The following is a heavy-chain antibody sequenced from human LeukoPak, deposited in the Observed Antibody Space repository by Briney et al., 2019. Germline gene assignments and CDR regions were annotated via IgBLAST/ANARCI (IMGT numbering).Heavy chain of an antibody. CDR1: GFTFSSYS. J-gene: IGHJ3*02. Sequence: GESLRLSCAASGFTFSSYSMNWVRQAPGKGLEWVSSISARSDYIYYADSVKGRFTISRDIAKTSLYLQMNSLRAEDTAIYYCARDMEPDAFDIWGQGTMVTVSS. V-gene: IGHV3-21*01. CDR2: ISARSDYI. CDR3: ARDMEPDAFDI. D-gene: IGHD1-1*01.